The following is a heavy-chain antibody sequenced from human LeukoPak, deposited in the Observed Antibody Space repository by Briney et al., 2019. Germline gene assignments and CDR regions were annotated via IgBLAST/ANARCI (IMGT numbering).Heavy chain of an antibody. V-gene: IGHV3-30-3*01. CDR2: ISYDGSNK. Sequence: GGSLRLSCAASGFTFSSYAMHWVRQAPGKGLEWVAVISYDGSNKYYADSVKGRFTISRDHSKNTLYLQMNSLRAEDTAVYYCARDGYYYDSSGSDGWDYWGQGTLVTVSS. CDR1: GFTFSSYA. CDR3: ARDGYYYDSSGSDGWDY. J-gene: IGHJ4*02. D-gene: IGHD3-22*01.